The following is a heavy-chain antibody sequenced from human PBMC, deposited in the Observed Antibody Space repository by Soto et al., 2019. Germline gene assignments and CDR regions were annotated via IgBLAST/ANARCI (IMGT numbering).Heavy chain of an antibody. CDR2: IYYSGST. CDR3: ARLLPTLFSSRWWLQTNCTDP. Sequence: SEARPVRCTVSGGSLSSSRNYWGWIRQPPGKGLEWIGSIYYSGSTYYNPSLKSRVTISVDTSKNQFSLKLSSVTAADTAVYYCARLLPTLFSSRWWLQTNCTDPRGQATLGTGS. J-gene: IGHJ5*02. V-gene: IGHV4-39*01. D-gene: IGHD6-13*01. CDR1: GGSLSSSRNY.